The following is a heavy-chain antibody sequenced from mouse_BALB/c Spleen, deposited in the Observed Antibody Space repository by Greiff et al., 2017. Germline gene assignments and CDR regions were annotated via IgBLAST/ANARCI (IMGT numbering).Heavy chain of an antibody. CDR2: INPYYGST. V-gene: IGHV1-39*01. CDR3: ARSYYGSSPFDY. CDR1: GYSFTDYI. Sequence: EVQLQQTGPELVKPGASVKISCKASGYSFTDYIMLWVKQSHGKSLEWIGNINPYYGSTSYNLKFKGKATLTVDKSSSTAYMQLNSLTSEDSAVYYCARSYYGSSPFDYWGQGTTLTVSS. D-gene: IGHD1-1*01. J-gene: IGHJ2*01.